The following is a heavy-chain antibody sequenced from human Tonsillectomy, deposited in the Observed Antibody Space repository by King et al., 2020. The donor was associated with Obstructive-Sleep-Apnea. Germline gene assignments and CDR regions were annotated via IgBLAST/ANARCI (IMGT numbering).Heavy chain of an antibody. CDR1: GFTFSSYS. CDR2: ISSSSSYI. D-gene: IGHD3-3*01. V-gene: IGHV3-21*01. J-gene: IGHJ6*02. Sequence: EVQLVESGGGMVKPGGSLRLSCAASGFTFSSYSMNWVRQAPGKGLEWVSSISSSSSYIYYADSVKGRFTISRDNAKNSLYLQMNSLRAEDTAVYYCARDQYGVNYEFWSGYGDGMDVWGQGTTVTVSS. CDR3: ARDQYGVNYEFWSGYGDGMDV.